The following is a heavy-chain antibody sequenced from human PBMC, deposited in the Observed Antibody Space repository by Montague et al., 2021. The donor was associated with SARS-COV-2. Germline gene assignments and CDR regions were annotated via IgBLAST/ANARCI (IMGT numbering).Heavy chain of an antibody. V-gene: IGHV4-39*01. D-gene: IGHD3-22*01. CDR3: AKKKYYYDNGALYGWFDP. CDR2: MYYNGST. Sequence: SETLSLTCTAYGDSFTSRTYSWGWIRQPPGQGLEWIGNMYYNGSTHFNPSLKSRATMSADSSKNQFSLKLSSVTAADTAVYFCAKKKYYYDNGALYGWFDPWGQGALVTVSS. J-gene: IGHJ5*02. CDR1: GDSFTSRTYS.